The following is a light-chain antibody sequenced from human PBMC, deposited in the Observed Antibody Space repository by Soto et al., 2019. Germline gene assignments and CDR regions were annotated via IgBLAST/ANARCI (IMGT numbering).Light chain of an antibody. V-gene: IGLV2-14*01. CDR2: DVT. CDR3: NSYTSSQTGV. J-gene: IGLJ1*01. CDR1: ASNVGTYNY. Sequence: QSALTQPASVSGSPGQSITISCTGTASNVGTYNYVSWYQQYPDKVPKLLIYDVTTRPPGVSARFSGSKSGNTASLTISGLQAEDEADYYCNSYTSSQTGVFGTGTKLTVL.